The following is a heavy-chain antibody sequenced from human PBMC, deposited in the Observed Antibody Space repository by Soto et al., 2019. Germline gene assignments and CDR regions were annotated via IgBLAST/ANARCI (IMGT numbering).Heavy chain of an antibody. D-gene: IGHD3-10*01. V-gene: IGHV2-5*02. CDR2: IYWDDDK. CDR3: VHRRSGGSGTFFDC. J-gene: IGHJ4*02. Sequence: QITLKESGPTLVKPTQTHTLTCIFSGFSLSTSGMSVGWIRQPPGKALEWLALIYWDDDKRYSPSLKSRLTILKDTSKNHVVLTMTNMAPVDTATDYCVHRRSGGSGTFFDCWGQGTLVTVSS. CDR1: GFSLSTSGMS.